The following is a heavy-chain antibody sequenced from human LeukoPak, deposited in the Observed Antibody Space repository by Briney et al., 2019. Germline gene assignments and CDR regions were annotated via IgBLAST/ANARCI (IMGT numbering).Heavy chain of an antibody. D-gene: IGHD3-22*01. CDR1: GFTFSDYY. V-gene: IGHV3-11*01. J-gene: IGHJ3*01. Sequence: GGSLRLSCAASGFTFSDYYMSWIRQAPGKGLEWVSYISSSGSTMYYADSVKGRFTISRDNAKNSLYLQMNSLRAEDTAVYYCASSYYYDSSGYLSWGQGTMVTVSS. CDR3: ASSYYYDSSGYLS. CDR2: ISSSGSTM.